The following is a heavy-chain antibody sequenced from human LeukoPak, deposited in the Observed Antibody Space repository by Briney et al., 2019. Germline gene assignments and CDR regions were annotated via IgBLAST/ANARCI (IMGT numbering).Heavy chain of an antibody. J-gene: IGHJ4*02. CDR2: INGGGTSN. CDR3: LRSRGNSYGYWDS. Sequence: GRSLRLSCAASGFTFRSDWMHWVPHVPGGGLVWVSRINGGGTSNSYADYVKGRFTISRDIAKNILYLQMNSLRDEDAAVYHCLRSRGNSYGYWDSWGQGTLVTVSS. V-gene: IGHV3-74*01. D-gene: IGHD5-18*01. CDR1: GFTFRSDW.